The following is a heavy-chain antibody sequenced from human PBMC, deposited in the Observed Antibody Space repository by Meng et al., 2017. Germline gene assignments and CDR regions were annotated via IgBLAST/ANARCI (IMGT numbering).Heavy chain of an antibody. Sequence: SVKVSCKASGGTFSNYAISWVRQGPGQGLEWMGGIIPIFGTANYAQKFQGRVTLNTDESTNTAYMELSSLRSEDTAVYYCARVIVPLSSNWELGSWGQGKLVNGAS. V-gene: IGHV1-69*05. CDR3: ARVIVPLSSNWELGS. CDR2: IIPIFGTA. J-gene: IGHJ5*02. CDR1: GGTFSNYA. D-gene: IGHD1-26*01.